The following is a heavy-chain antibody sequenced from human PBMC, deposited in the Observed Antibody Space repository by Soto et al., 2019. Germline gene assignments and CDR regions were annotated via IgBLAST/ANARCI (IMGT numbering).Heavy chain of an antibody. V-gene: IGHV1-69*01. CDR2: LSPVIGSP. CDR3: TRVLGYTFEPGKTRYSAMDL. J-gene: IGHJ6*02. CDR1: GVTFRKDA. Sequence: QVQLVQSGAEVKKPGSSVTVSCKTSGVTFRKDAINWGRQAPGQGLEWMGLLSPVIGSPIHAQKFQGRMRITGDESTSTAFMYLSSLRSEDTAVYYCTRVLGYTFEPGKTRYSAMDLWGQGTTVSVSS. D-gene: IGHD3-16*01.